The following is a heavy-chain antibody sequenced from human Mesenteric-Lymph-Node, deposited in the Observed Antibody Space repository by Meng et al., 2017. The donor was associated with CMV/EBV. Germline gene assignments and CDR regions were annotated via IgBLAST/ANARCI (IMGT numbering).Heavy chain of an antibody. V-gene: IGHV3-30-3*01. D-gene: IGHD3-10*01. J-gene: IGHJ6*02. CDR2: ISYDGSNK. CDR3: AKDQGDLGIIWFGELLEGWDYTMDV. CDR1: GFTFSYYA. Sequence: GGSLRLSCAASGFTFSYYAMHWVRQAPGKGLEWVALISYDGSNKYYADSVKGRFTISRDNSKNTLFLQMKSLRAEDTAVYYCAKDQGDLGIIWFGELLEGWDYTMDVWGQGTTVTVSS.